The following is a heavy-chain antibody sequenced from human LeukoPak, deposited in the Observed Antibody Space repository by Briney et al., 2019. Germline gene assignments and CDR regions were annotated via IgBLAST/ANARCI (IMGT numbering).Heavy chain of an antibody. CDR3: ARGPDLLLWFGEPLFDY. CDR2: INAGNGNT. CDR1: GYTFTSYA. V-gene: IGHV1-3*01. Sequence: ASVKVSCKASGYTFTSYAMHWVRQAPGQRLEWMGWINAGNGNTKYSQKFQDRVTITRDTSASTAYMELSSLRSEDTAVYYCARGPDLLLWFGEPLFDYWGQGTLVTVSS. D-gene: IGHD3-10*01. J-gene: IGHJ4*02.